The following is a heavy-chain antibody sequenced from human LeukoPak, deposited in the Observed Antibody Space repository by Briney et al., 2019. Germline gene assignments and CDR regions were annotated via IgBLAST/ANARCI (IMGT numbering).Heavy chain of an antibody. CDR3: AKDAGTFPGSDY. Sequence: GGSLRLSCAASGFTFSSYGMHWVRQAPGKGLEWVAVISYDGSNKYYADSVKGRFTISRDNSKNTLYLQMNSLRAEDTAVYYCAKDAGTFPGSDYWGQGTLVTVSS. CDR2: ISYDGSNK. D-gene: IGHD1-26*01. J-gene: IGHJ4*02. V-gene: IGHV3-30*18. CDR1: GFTFSSYG.